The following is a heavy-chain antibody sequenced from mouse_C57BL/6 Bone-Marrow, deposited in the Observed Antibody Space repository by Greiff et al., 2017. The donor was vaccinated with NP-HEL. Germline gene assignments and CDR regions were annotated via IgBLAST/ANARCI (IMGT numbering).Heavy chain of an antibody. CDR1: GYAFTNYL. CDR2: INPGSGGT. CDR3: AREPELYSSGYVNAMDY. Sequence: VQLQQSGAELVRPGTSVKVSCKASGYAFTNYLIEWVKQRPGQGLEWIGVINPGSGGTNYNEKFKGKATLTADKSSSTAYMQLSSLTSEDSAVYFCAREPELYSSGYVNAMDYWGQGTSVTVSS. J-gene: IGHJ4*01. D-gene: IGHD3-2*02. V-gene: IGHV1-54*01.